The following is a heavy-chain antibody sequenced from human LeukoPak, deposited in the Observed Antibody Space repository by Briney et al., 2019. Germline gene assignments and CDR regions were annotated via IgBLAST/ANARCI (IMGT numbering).Heavy chain of an antibody. Sequence: PGESLKISCKGSGYSFTSCWIGWVRQMPGKGLGWMGIIYPGDSDTRYSPSFQGQVTISADKSISTAYLQWSSLKASDTAMYYCARHIEDAAAGGGAPFDIWGQGTMVTVSS. CDR3: ARHIEDAAAGGGAPFDI. V-gene: IGHV5-51*01. J-gene: IGHJ3*02. CDR1: GYSFTSCW. CDR2: IYPGDSDT. D-gene: IGHD6-13*01.